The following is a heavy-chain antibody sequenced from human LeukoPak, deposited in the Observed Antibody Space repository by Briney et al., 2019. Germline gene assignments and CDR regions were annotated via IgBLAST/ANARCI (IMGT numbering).Heavy chain of an antibody. D-gene: IGHD6-13*01. CDR1: GFTFSSYS. J-gene: IGHJ6*03. CDR3: ARYSSKTGGPYYYYYMDV. Sequence: GGSLRLSCAASGFTFSSYSMNWVRQAPGKGLEWVSVIYSGGSTYYADSVKGRFTISRDNSKNTLYLQMNSLRAEDTAAYYCARYSSKTGGPYYYYYMDVWGKGTTVTVSS. CDR2: IYSGGST. V-gene: IGHV3-53*01.